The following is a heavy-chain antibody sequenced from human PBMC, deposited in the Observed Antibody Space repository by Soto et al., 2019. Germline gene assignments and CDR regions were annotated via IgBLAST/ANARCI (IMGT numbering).Heavy chain of an antibody. CDR2: IHYSGST. CDR1: GVSISSNY. Sequence: KPSETLSLTCIVSGVSISSNYWSWIRQPPGQGLEWIGYIHYSGSTNFNPSLKNRVAMSVDTSKNQFSLRLSSVTAADTAVYYCARSYPNTIFGVVPSRGLDVWGQGATVTVSS. D-gene: IGHD3-3*01. V-gene: IGHV4-59*01. J-gene: IGHJ6*02. CDR3: ARSYPNTIFGVVPSRGLDV.